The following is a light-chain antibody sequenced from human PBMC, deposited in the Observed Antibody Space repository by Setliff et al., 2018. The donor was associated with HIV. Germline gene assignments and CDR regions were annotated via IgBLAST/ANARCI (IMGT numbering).Light chain of an antibody. Sequence: QSALTQPASVSGSPGQSITISCTGTSSDIGVSKYVSWYQQHPGRAPKLMIFEVINRPSGVSDRFSGSKSGNPASLTISGLQAEDEADYYCSSYKTGNTLVFGGGTKVTVL. J-gene: IGLJ3*02. CDR1: SSDIGVSKY. CDR3: SSYKTGNTLV. CDR2: EVI. V-gene: IGLV2-14*01.